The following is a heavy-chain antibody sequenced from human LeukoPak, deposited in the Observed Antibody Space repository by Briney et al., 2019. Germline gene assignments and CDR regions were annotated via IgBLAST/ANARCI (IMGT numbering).Heavy chain of an antibody. V-gene: IGHV3-21*01. CDR1: GFAFSAYS. J-gene: IGHJ4*02. CDR2: ISGSSSYI. D-gene: IGHD3-9*01. Sequence: GGSLRLSCAASGFAFSAYSMNWVRQAPGKGLEWVSSISGSSSYIYYADSVKGRFTISRDNARNSLYLQMNGLRAEDTAVYYCASGVYYDNWGQGTLATVSS. CDR3: ASGVYYDN.